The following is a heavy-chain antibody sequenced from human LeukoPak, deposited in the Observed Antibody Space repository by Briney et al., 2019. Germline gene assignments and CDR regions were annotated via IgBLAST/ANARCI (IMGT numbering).Heavy chain of an antibody. CDR3: AREGYISTFDY. CDR1: GYTFTSYA. Sequence: ALVKVSCTASGYTFTSYAMHWVRQAPGQRLEWMGWINAGNGNTKYSQKFQGRVTITRDTSASTAYMELSSLRSEDTAVYYCAREGYISTFDYWGQGTLVTVSS. J-gene: IGHJ4*02. CDR2: INAGNGNT. D-gene: IGHD5-18*01. V-gene: IGHV1-3*01.